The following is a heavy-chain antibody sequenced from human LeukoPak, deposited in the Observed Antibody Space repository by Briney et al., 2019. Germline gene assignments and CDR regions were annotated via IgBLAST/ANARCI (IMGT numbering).Heavy chain of an antibody. CDR2: INNDGSTT. CDR3: ARDTWRAVAGTSTYYYTGMDA. D-gene: IGHD6-19*01. J-gene: IGHJ6*02. Sequence: GGSLRLSCAASGFTFSSYWMHWVRQAPGEGLVWISSINNDGSTTMYADSVKGRFSISRDNAKNSLYLQMNSLRVEDTAVYYCARDTWRAVAGTSTYYYTGMDAWGQGTTVTVSS. CDR1: GFTFSSYW. V-gene: IGHV3-74*03.